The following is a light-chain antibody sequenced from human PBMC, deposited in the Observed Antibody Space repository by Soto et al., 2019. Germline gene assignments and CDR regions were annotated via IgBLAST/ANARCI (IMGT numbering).Light chain of an antibody. CDR1: SSDVGAHNY. V-gene: IGLV2-8*01. CDR2: DVN. Sequence: QSVLTQPPSASGSPGQSLTISCTGTSSDVGAHNYVSWYQQNPGKAPKLMLYDVNKRPSGVPDRFSGSKSSNTASLTVSGLQAEDEADYYCSSYAGGNNWVFGGGTKVTVL. CDR3: SSYAGGNNWV. J-gene: IGLJ3*02.